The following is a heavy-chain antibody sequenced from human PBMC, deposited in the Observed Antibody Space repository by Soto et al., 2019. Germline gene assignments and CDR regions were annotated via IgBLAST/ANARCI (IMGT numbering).Heavy chain of an antibody. CDR3: ARRWYYGSGSPGGGYYYYDMDV. J-gene: IGHJ6*02. V-gene: IGHV1-69*02. D-gene: IGHD3-10*01. CDR2: IIPILGIA. Sequence: QVQLVQSGAEVKKPGSSVKVSCKASGGTFSSYTISWVRQAPGQGLEWMGRIIPILGIANYAQKFQGRVSITADKSTSTDCMELSTLRSADTAVYYCARRWYYGSGSPGGGYYYYDMDVWGQGTTVTVSS. CDR1: GGTFSSYT.